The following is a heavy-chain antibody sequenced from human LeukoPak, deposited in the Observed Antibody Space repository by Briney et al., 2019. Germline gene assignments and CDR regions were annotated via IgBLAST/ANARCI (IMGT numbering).Heavy chain of an antibody. CDR2: MYHIGST. J-gene: IGHJ3*02. V-gene: IGHV4-4*02. Sequence: LETLCLTCAVSGGSISSSNWWSWVGQPPGKGRGWIGEMYHIGSTNYNTSLNSRVTISLDKSKYQFSLKLSSVTAADTAVYYCTRYYLGYCSSTSCLTPSDAFDIWGQGTMVTVSS. CDR3: TRYYLGYCSSTSCLTPSDAFDI. CDR1: GGSISSSNW. D-gene: IGHD2-2*01.